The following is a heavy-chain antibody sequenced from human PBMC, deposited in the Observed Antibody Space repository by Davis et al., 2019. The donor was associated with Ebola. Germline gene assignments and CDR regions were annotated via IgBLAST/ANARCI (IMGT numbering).Heavy chain of an antibody. J-gene: IGHJ4*02. D-gene: IGHD6-19*01. CDR1: GYTFTSYG. CDR3: ARDNGSSGWMEPFDY. V-gene: IGHV1-69*13. CDR2: IIPIFGTA. Sequence: SVKVSCKASGYTFTSYGISWVRQAPGQGLEWMGGIIPIFGTANYAQKFQGRVTITADESTSTAYMELSSLRSEDTAVYYCARDNGSSGWMEPFDYWGQGTLVTVSS.